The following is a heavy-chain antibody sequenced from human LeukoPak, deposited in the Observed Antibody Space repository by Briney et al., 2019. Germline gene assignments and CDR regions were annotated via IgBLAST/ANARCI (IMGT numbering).Heavy chain of an antibody. CDR3: ARGLGDHYSSKHWYYFDY. CDR2: IYSSGNT. CDR1: GFTVSSNY. V-gene: IGHV3-53*01. D-gene: IGHD6-13*01. Sequence: PGGSLRLSCAASGFTVSSNYMNWVRQAPGKGLEWVSIIYSSGNTYYADSVRGRFTISRDDSKNTLYLQMSSLRAEDTAVYYRARGLGDHYSSKHWYYFDYWGQGTLVTVSS. J-gene: IGHJ4*02.